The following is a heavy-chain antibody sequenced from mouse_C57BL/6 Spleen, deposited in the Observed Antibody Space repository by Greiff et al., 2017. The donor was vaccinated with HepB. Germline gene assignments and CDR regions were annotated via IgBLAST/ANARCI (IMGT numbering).Heavy chain of an antibody. CDR3: ARKGLRRDYYAMDY. V-gene: IGHV1-52*01. D-gene: IGHD2-4*01. J-gene: IGHJ4*01. CDR1: GYTFTSYW. Sequence: QVQLQQPGAELVRPGSSVKLSCKASGYTFTSYWMHWVKQRPIQGLEWIGNIDPSDSETHYNQKFKDKATLTVDKSSSTAYMQLSSLTSEDSAVYYCARKGLRRDYYAMDYWGQGTSVTVSS. CDR2: IDPSDSET.